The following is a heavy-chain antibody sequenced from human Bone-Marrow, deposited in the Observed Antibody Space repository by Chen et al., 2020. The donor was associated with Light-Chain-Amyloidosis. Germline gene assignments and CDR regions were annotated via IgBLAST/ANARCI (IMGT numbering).Heavy chain of an antibody. CDR3: ARRLYSDSAAYQPSSFDV. Sequence: EVQLVESGGDLVKPGGSLRLSCAASGFTFSSYSMNWVRQAPGRGLEWVAYIGIGGNVVYYADSVKGRFFISRDNAKNSLFLQMSSLRVEDTALYYCARRLYSDSAAYQPSSFDVWGRGTIVTVSS. V-gene: IGHV3-21*01. J-gene: IGHJ3*01. D-gene: IGHD3-22*01. CDR1: GFTFSSYS. CDR2: IGIGGNVV.